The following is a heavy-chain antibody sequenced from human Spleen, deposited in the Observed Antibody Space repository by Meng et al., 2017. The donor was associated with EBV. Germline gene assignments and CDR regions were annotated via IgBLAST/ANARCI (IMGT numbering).Heavy chain of an antibody. CDR2: ISAYNGNR. CDR1: GYRFTSYG. CDR3: ARDLEDGDFDY. J-gene: IGHJ4*02. Sequence: QVQLVQCGAEVKKPGASVKISCKASGYRFTSYGISWVRQAPRQGLEWMGWISAYNGNRNYGQKLQGRVTMTTDTSTSTAYMELRSLRSDDTAVYYCARDLEDGDFDYWGQGTLVTVSS. D-gene: IGHD5-24*01. V-gene: IGHV1-18*01.